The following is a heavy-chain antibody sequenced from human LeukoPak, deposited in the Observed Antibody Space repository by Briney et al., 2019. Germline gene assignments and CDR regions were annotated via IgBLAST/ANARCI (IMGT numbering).Heavy chain of an antibody. CDR2: INHSGST. V-gene: IGHV4-34*01. CDR3: ASGGATPFDY. D-gene: IGHD1-26*01. J-gene: IGHJ4*02. Sequence: SETLSLTCAVFGGSFSGYYCSWIRQPPGKGLEWIGEINHSGSTNYNPSLKSRVTISVDTSKNQFSLKLSSVTAADTAVYYCASGGATPFDYWGQGTLVTVSS. CDR1: GGSFSGYY.